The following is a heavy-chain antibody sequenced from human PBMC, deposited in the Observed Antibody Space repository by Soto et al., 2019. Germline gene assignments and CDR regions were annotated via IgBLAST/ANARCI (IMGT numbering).Heavy chain of an antibody. J-gene: IGHJ6*02. CDR3: ARFVRSCSGTTCYTRADV. Sequence: SETLSLTCTVSGGSVSSDTHYWSWIRQPPGKRLEWIGFIYSSGSTNYNPSLRSRVTMSVDTSKNQFSLKLRSVIVADTAVYHCARFVRSCSGTTCYTRADVWGQGTTVTVPS. CDR2: IYSSGST. CDR1: GGSVSSDTHY. V-gene: IGHV4-61*01. D-gene: IGHD2-2*02.